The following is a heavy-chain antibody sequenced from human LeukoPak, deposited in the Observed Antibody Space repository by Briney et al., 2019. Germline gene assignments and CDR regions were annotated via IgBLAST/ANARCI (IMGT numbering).Heavy chain of an antibody. Sequence: SETLSLTCTVSGGSISSSNYYWGWIRQPPGKGLEWIGTIYYSGSTYNNPSLRSRVTISVDTSKNQFSLKLSSVTAADTAVYYCARVNTLIRGIGWFDPWGQGILVTVSS. D-gene: IGHD3-10*01. CDR3: ARVNTLIRGIGWFDP. CDR2: IYYSGST. V-gene: IGHV4-39*07. CDR1: GGSISSSNYY. J-gene: IGHJ5*02.